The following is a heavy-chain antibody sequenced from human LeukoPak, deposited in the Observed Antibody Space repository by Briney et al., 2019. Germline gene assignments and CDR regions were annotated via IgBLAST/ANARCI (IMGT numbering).Heavy chain of an antibody. D-gene: IGHD3-22*01. CDR2: INPNSGDT. V-gene: IGHV1-2*02. Sequence: ASVKVSCKASGYTFTNYIISWVRQAPGQGLEWMGWINPNSGDTNYAQKFQGRVTMTRDTSISTAYMELSRLRSDDTAVFYCARGDSSPYYYFDYWGQGTLVTVSS. J-gene: IGHJ4*02. CDR1: GYTFTNYI. CDR3: ARGDSSPYYYFDY.